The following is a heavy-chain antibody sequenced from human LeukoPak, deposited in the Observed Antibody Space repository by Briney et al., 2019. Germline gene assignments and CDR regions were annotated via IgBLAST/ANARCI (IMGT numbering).Heavy chain of an antibody. J-gene: IGHJ5*02. CDR2: IKQDGSGK. D-gene: IGHD1-26*01. Sequence: GGSLRLSCAASGFTFSSYWMNWVRQAPGKGLEWVANIKQDGSGKYYVDSVKGRFTISRDNAKNSLYLQMNSLRAEDTAVYYCARGLMGAYNRFDPWGQGTLVTVSS. CDR3: ARGLMGAYNRFDP. CDR1: GFTFSSYW. V-gene: IGHV3-7*01.